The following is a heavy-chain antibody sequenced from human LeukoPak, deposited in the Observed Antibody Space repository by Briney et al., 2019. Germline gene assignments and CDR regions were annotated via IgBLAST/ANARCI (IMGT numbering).Heavy chain of an antibody. D-gene: IGHD2-15*01. CDR3: ARGLGYCSGGSCDYFDY. CDR2: IYYSGST. J-gene: IGHJ4*02. CDR1: GGSISSSDYY. Sequence: SETLSLTCTVSGGSISSSDYYWGWIRQPPGKGLEWIGSIYYSGSTHYNPSLKSRVTISVDTSKNQFSLKLSSVTAADTAVYYCARGLGYCSGGSCDYFDYWGQGTLVTVSS. V-gene: IGHV4-39*07.